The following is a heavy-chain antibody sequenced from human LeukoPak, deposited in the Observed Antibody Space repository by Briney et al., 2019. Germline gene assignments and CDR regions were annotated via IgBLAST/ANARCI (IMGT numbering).Heavy chain of an antibody. V-gene: IGHV4-59*01. CDR3: AGGGDGYQTRFDY. D-gene: IGHD5-24*01. CDR1: GGSMSSFY. Sequence: SETLSLTCTVSGGSMSSFYWGWIRQPPGKGLEWIGYIYYSGSSGSTNYNPSLRSRVTTSADTYKNQFSLKMTSVTAADTAVYYCAGGGDGYQTRFDYWGQGTLVTVSS. CDR2: IYYSGSSGST. J-gene: IGHJ4*02.